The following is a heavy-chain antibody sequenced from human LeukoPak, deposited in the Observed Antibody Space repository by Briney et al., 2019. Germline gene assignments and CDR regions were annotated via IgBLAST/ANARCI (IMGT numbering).Heavy chain of an antibody. Sequence: GGSLRLSCAASGFTFSNHWMHWVRQAPGKGLVWVSRIDERGSNAMYADSVKGRFSISRDNSKNTLYLQMNSLRAEDTAVYYCASGSGSYRTPYYYMDVWGTGTTVTVSS. D-gene: IGHD3-10*01. CDR1: GFTFSNHW. V-gene: IGHV3-74*03. J-gene: IGHJ6*03. CDR3: ASGSGSYRTPYYYMDV. CDR2: IDERGSNA.